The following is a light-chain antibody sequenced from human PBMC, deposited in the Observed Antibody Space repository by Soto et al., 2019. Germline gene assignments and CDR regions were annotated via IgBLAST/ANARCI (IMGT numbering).Light chain of an antibody. Sequence: GDRVTITCRASQSISDSLAWYQQKPGKAPFLLISDASNLERGVPSRFSGSGSGTEFTLTISSMQPDDFATYYCQQLNGYPITFGQGTRLEIK. CDR1: QSISDS. V-gene: IGKV1-5*01. CDR2: DAS. CDR3: QQLNGYPIT. J-gene: IGKJ5*01.